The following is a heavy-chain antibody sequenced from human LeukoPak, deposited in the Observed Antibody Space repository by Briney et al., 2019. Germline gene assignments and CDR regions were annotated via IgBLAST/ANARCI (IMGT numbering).Heavy chain of an antibody. CDR2: ISSSGSTI. CDR1: GFTFSSYE. J-gene: IGHJ4*02. D-gene: IGHD6-13*01. V-gene: IGHV3-48*03. CDR3: AKDRSNSWTFDY. Sequence: GGSLRLSCAASGFTFSSYEMNWVRQAPGKGLEWVSYISSSGSTIYYADSVKGRFTISRDNSKNTVYLQMNSLRGEDTAVYYCAKDRSNSWTFDYWGQGTLVTVSS.